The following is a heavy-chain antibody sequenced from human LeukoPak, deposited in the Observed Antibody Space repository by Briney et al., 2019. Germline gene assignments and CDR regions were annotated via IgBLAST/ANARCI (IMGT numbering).Heavy chain of an antibody. Sequence: ASVKVSCKVSGYTLTELSMHWVRQAPGKGLEWMGGFDPEDGETIYAQKFQGRVTMTEDTSTDTAYMELSSLRSEDTAVYYCASHVLGYCSSTSCYSRAYYYYYMDVWGKGTTVTVSS. CDR1: GYTLTELS. CDR2: FDPEDGET. V-gene: IGHV1-24*01. CDR3: ASHVLGYCSSTSCYSRAYYYYYMDV. J-gene: IGHJ6*03. D-gene: IGHD2-2*01.